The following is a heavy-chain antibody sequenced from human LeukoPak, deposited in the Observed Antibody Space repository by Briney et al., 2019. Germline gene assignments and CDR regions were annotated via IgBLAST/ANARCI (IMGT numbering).Heavy chain of an antibody. CDR3: ARATVSGWSFDY. D-gene: IGHD6-19*01. V-gene: IGHV1-69*05. J-gene: IGHJ4*02. CDR2: IIPIFGTA. Sequence: ASVKVSCKASGGTFTSYAISWVPQAPGQGLEWMGKIIPIFGTANYAQKFQGRVTFTTDESTSTAYMELSSLRSEDTAVYYCARATVSGWSFDYWGQGTLVTVSS. CDR1: GGTFTSYA.